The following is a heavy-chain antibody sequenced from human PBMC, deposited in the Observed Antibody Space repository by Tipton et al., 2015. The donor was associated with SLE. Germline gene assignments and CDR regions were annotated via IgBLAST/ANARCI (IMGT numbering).Heavy chain of an antibody. CDR3: AKVREVEPTGVPFYFDS. V-gene: IGHV3-72*01. CDR2: SRNKANSYMT. J-gene: IGHJ4*02. Sequence: SLRLSCAASGFSFSDHYMDWVRQAPGKGLEWVGRSRNKANSYMTEYAAPVKGRFSISRDESQNLLLLQMNSLKTEDTAVYYCAKVREVEPTGVPFYFDSWGQGTQVTVSS. CDR1: GFSFSDHY. D-gene: IGHD1-14*01.